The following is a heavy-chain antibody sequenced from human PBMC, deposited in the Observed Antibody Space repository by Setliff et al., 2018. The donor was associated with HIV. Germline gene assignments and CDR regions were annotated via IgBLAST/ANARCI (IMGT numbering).Heavy chain of an antibody. CDR1: GFTFSSYW. CDR2: IKQDGTET. J-gene: IGHJ4*01. CDR3: ARGRQGHEYFDY. Sequence: LRLSCTASGFTFSSYWMTWVRQAPGKGLEWVANIKQDGTETYYVDSVTGRFTISRDNAKNSLYLQMNSLRAEDTAVYYCARGRQGHEYFDYWGHGTLVTVSS. V-gene: IGHV3-7*03.